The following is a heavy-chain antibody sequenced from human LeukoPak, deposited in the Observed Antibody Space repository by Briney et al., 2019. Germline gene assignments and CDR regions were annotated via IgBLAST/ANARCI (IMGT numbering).Heavy chain of an antibody. Sequence: SETLSLTCTVSGGSISSGSYYWSWIRQPAGKGLEWIGRIYTSGSTNYNPSLKSRVTISVDTSKNQFSLKLSSVTAADTAVYYCARVPTIFGVADGGFDYWGQGTLVTVSS. V-gene: IGHV4-61*02. CDR2: IYTSGST. D-gene: IGHD3-3*01. CDR3: ARVPTIFGVADGGFDY. CDR1: GGSISSGSYY. J-gene: IGHJ4*02.